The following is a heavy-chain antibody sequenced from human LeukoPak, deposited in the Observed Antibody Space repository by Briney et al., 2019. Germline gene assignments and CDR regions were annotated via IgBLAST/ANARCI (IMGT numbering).Heavy chain of an antibody. CDR1: GGSFSGYY. J-gene: IGHJ4*02. CDR2: INHSGST. Sequence: SETLSLTCAVYGGSFSGYYWNWIRQPPGKGLEWIGEINHSGSTNYNPSLKSRVTISVDTSKNQFSLKLSSVTAADTAVYYCAREARGYDFWSGRRFDYWGQGTLVTVSS. V-gene: IGHV4-34*01. CDR3: AREARGYDFWSGRRFDY. D-gene: IGHD3-3*01.